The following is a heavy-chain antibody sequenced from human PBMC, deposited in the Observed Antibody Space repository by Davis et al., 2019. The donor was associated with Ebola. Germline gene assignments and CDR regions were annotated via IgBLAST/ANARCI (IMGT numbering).Heavy chain of an antibody. Sequence: SETLSLTCDVSGGSLSGHYWSWIRQPPGKGLEWIGEISHSGSTDYNPSLKSRVTISVDTSKNQFSLKLSSVTAADTAVYYCARHYYDFWSGWFDPWGQGTLVTVSS. CDR3: ARHYYDFWSGWFDP. V-gene: IGHV4-34*01. D-gene: IGHD3-3*01. CDR1: GGSLSGHY. J-gene: IGHJ5*02. CDR2: ISHSGST.